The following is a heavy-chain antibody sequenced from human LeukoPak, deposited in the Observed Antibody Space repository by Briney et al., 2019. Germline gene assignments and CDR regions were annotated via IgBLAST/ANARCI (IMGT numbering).Heavy chain of an antibody. CDR1: GYTFTSYG. V-gene: IGHV1-69*13. D-gene: IGHD3-22*01. CDR3: ATSNYYDSSGYPIPLDY. CDR2: IIPIFGTA. Sequence: VASVKVSCKASGYTFTSYGISWVRQAPGQGLEWMGGIIPIFGTANYAQKFQGRVTITADESTSTAYMELSSLRSEDTAVYYCATSNYYDSSGYPIPLDYWGQGTLVTVSS. J-gene: IGHJ4*02.